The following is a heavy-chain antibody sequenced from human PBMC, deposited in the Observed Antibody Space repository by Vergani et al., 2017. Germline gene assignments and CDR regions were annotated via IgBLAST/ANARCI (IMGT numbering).Heavy chain of an antibody. CDR1: GFTSSYYG. J-gene: IGHJ1*01. CDR2: ISYAGTQK. D-gene: IGHD1-1*01. CDR3: ATKSCGTPGCQIGYFSE. Sequence: QVHLVESGGGVVQPGRSLRLSCVVSGFTSSYYGMHWVRQAPGKGREWGAVISYAGTQKYYAESVKGRFTISRDNSKSTLYLQMNSLRNEDTAVYYCATKSCGTPGCQIGYFSEWGQGTLVTVSS. V-gene: IGHV3-30*03.